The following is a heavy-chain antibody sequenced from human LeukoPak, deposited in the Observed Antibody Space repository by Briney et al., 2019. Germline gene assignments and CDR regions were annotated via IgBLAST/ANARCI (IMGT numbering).Heavy chain of an antibody. J-gene: IGHJ3*02. Sequence: GGSLRLSCAISGFTFTSYAMTWVRQAQGKGLEWVTSISGSGVSTYYADSVKGRFTISRDNSKNTLYLQMNSLRAEDTAVYYCAKEDRAFDIWGQGTMVTVSS. CDR3: AKEDRAFDI. V-gene: IGHV3-23*01. CDR2: ISGSGVST. CDR1: GFTFTSYA.